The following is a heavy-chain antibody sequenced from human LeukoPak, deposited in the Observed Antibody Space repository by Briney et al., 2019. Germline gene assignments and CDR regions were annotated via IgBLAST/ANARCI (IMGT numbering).Heavy chain of an antibody. D-gene: IGHD3-22*01. CDR2: IIPIFGTA. CDR1: GGTFSSYA. Sequence: SVKVSCKASGGTFSSYAISWVRQAPGQGLEWMGGIIPIFGTANYAQKFQGRVTITTDESTSTAYMELSSLRSEDTAVYYCARASYYYDSSGYAQVDAFDIWGQGTMVTVSS. J-gene: IGHJ3*02. CDR3: ARASYYYDSSGYAQVDAFDI. V-gene: IGHV1-69*05.